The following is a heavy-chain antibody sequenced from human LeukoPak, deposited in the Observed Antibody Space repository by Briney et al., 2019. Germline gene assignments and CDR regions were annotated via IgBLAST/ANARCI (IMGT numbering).Heavy chain of an antibody. J-gene: IGHJ4*02. CDR3: ASSYGSGSYFRPIDY. CDR1: GFTVSSNY. CDR2: IYSGGST. Sequence: GGSLRLSCAASGFTVSSNYMSWVRQAPGKGLEGVSVIYSGGSTYYADSVKGRFTISRDNSKNTLYLQMNSLRAEDTAVYYCASSYGSGSYFRPIDYWGQGTLVTVSS. V-gene: IGHV3-66*02. D-gene: IGHD3-10*01.